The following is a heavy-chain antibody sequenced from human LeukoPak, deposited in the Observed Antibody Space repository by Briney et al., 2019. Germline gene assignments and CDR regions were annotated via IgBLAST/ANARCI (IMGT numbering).Heavy chain of an antibody. V-gene: IGHV1-46*01. CDR1: GYTFTSYY. J-gene: IGHJ4*02. Sequence: ASVKVSCKASGYTFTSYYMHWVRQAPGQGLEWMGIINPSGGSTSYAQKFQGRVTMTRDTSTSTVYMELSSLRSEDTAVYYCAREGNQNIVVVVAATGGFDYWGQGTLVTVSS. CDR2: INPSGGST. D-gene: IGHD2-15*01. CDR3: AREGNQNIVVVVAATGGFDY.